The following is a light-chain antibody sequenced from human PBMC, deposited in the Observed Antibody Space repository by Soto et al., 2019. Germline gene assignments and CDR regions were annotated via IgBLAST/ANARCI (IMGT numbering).Light chain of an antibody. V-gene: IGLV2-14*03. CDR1: SSDAGGYNY. CDR2: DVT. J-gene: IGLJ1*01. CDR3: NSYTGSATPYV. Sequence: QSVLTKPASVNGSPGGSITISCTGTSSDAGGYNYVSWYQHHPDKAPKLVIYDVTNRPSEVSNRFSGSKAGNTASLTISGLQAEDEADYYCNSYTGSATPYVFGTGTKVTVL.